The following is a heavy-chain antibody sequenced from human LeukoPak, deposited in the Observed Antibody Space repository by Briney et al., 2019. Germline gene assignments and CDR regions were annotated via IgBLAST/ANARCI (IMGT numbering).Heavy chain of an antibody. CDR2: IYYSGST. V-gene: IGHV4-59*01. CDR1: GGSISSYY. Sequence: SETLSLTCTVSGGSISSYYWSWIRQPPGKGLDWIGYIYYSGSTNYNPSLKSRVPISVDTSKNQFSLKLSSVTAADTAVYYCASSYYDFWSGFVVDAFDIWGQGTMVTVSS. CDR3: ASSYYDFWSGFVVDAFDI. J-gene: IGHJ3*02. D-gene: IGHD3-3*01.